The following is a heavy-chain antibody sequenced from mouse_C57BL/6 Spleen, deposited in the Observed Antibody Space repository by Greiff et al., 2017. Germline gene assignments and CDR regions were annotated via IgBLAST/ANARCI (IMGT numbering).Heavy chain of an antibody. V-gene: IGHV5-16*01. Sequence: EVMLVESEGGLVQPGSSMKLSCTASGFTFSDYYMAWVRQVPEKGLEWVANINYDGSSTYYLDSLKSRFIISRDNAKNILYMQMSSLNSEETATYYCARGDTFFAYWGQGTLVTVSA. J-gene: IGHJ3*01. CDR2: INYDGSST. CDR1: GFTFSDYY. D-gene: IGHD3-3*01. CDR3: ARGDTFFAY.